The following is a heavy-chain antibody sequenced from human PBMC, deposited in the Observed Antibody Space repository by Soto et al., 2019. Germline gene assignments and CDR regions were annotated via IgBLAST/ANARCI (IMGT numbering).Heavy chain of an antibody. J-gene: IGHJ4*02. V-gene: IGHV3-23*01. CDR2: ISGGGVIT. CDR3: ANLGYCISTSCYWDGFYFDY. Sequence: PGGSLRLSCAASGFTFSSYAMSWVRQAPGKGLEWVSAISGGGVITYYADSVKGRFTISRDNSKNTLYLQLNSLRAEDTAVYYCANLGYCISTSCYWDGFYFDYWGQGALVTVSS. D-gene: IGHD2-2*01. CDR1: GFTFSSYA.